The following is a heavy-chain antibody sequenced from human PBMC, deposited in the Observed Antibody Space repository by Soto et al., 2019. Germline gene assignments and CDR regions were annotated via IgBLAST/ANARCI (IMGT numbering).Heavy chain of an antibody. V-gene: IGHV3-23*01. D-gene: IGHD6-13*01. CDR1: GFTFSSYA. Sequence: EVQLLESGGSLVQPGGSLRLSCAASGFTFSSYAMSWVRQAPGKGLEWVSAISGSGGSTYYADSVKGRFTISRDNSKNTLYLQMNSLRPEDTAVYYCAKFPLSAGPSNWFDPWGQGTLVTVSS. J-gene: IGHJ5*02. CDR3: AKFPLSAGPSNWFDP. CDR2: ISGSGGST.